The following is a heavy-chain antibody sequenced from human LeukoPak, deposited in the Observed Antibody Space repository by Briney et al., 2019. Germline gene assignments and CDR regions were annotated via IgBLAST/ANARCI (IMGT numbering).Heavy chain of an antibody. CDR1: GGSISSYY. CDR2: IYYSGST. Sequence: SETLSLTCTVSGGSISSYYWSWIRQPPGKGLEWIGYIYYSGSTNYNPSLKSRVTISVDTSKNQFSLKLSSVTAADTAVYYCAKYYYDSSGYPRFDYWGQGTLVTVSS. V-gene: IGHV4-59*01. CDR3: AKYYYDSSGYPRFDY. D-gene: IGHD3-22*01. J-gene: IGHJ4*02.